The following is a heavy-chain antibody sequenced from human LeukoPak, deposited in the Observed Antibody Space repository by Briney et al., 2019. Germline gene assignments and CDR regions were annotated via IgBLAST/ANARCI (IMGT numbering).Heavy chain of an antibody. Sequence: ASVKVSCKASGGTFSSYAISWVRQTPGQGLEWMGGIIPIFGTANYAQKFQGRVTITADESTSTAYMELSSLRSEDTAVYYCGGLYCSSTSCYRGRISYWGQGTLVTVSS. CDR2: IIPIFGTA. V-gene: IGHV1-69*13. D-gene: IGHD2-2*02. CDR1: GGTFSSYA. J-gene: IGHJ4*02. CDR3: GGLYCSSTSCYRGRISY.